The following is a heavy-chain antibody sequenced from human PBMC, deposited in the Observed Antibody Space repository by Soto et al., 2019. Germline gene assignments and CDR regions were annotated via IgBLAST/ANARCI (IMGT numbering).Heavy chain of an antibody. Sequence: PGGSLRLSCAASGFTFRSYAMTWVRQAAGKGLEWVSSVTTDGVRTYFADSVKGRFTISRDNSKSTLYLQTNSLRAEDTAVYYCAKSPRPMAAAKKYGMDAWGQGTTVTVSS. V-gene: IGHV3-23*01. D-gene: IGHD6-25*01. CDR3: AKSPRPMAAAKKYGMDA. J-gene: IGHJ6*02. CDR1: GFTFRSYA. CDR2: VTTDGVRT.